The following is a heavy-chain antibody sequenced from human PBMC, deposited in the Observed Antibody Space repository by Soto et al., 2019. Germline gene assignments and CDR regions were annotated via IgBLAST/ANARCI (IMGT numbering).Heavy chain of an antibody. CDR2: IYYSGST. Sequence: QVQLQESGPGLVKPSETLSLTCTVSGGSISSYYWSWIRQPPGKGLEWIGYIYYSGSTNYNPSLTGRVTISVDTSKNPFSLKLSSVTAADTAVYYCARVYAYYFDYWGQGTLVTVSS. CDR3: ARVYAYYFDY. CDR1: GGSISSYY. D-gene: IGHD2-8*01. J-gene: IGHJ4*02. V-gene: IGHV4-59*01.